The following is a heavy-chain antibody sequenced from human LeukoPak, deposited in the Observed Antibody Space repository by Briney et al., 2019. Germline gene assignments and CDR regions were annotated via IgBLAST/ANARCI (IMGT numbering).Heavy chain of an antibody. J-gene: IGHJ3*02. Sequence: ASVKVSCKVSGYTLTELSMHWVRQAPGKGLEWMGGFDPEDGEIIYAQELQGRVTVTEDTSTDTAYMELSSLRSEDTAVYYCARKYDFWSGYRIHAFDIWGQGTMVTVSS. CDR1: GYTLTELS. CDR2: FDPEDGEI. V-gene: IGHV1-24*01. D-gene: IGHD3-3*01. CDR3: ARKYDFWSGYRIHAFDI.